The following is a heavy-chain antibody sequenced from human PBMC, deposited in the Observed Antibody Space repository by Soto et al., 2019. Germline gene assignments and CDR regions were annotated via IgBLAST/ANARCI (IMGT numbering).Heavy chain of an antibody. J-gene: IGHJ4*02. CDR2: ISYDGSNK. Sequence: PGGSLRLSCAASGFTFSSYAMHWVRQAPDKGLEWVAVISYDGSNKYYADSVKGRFTISRDNSKNTLYLQMNSLRAEDTAVYYCARFDDCSGGSCYRTFDYWGQGT. CDR1: GFTFSSYA. CDR3: ARFDDCSGGSCYRTFDY. D-gene: IGHD2-15*01. V-gene: IGHV3-30-3*01.